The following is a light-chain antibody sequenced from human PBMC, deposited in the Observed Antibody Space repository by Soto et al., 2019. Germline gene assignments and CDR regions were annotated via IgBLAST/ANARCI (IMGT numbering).Light chain of an antibody. J-gene: IGKJ1*01. CDR3: QQYGSSPTT. Sequence: EIVMTQSPGTLSVSPGERCTLSFMASQSVSSNLAWYQQKPGQAPRLLIYGASTRATGIPDRFSGSGSGTDFTLTISRLEPVDSAVYYCQQYGSSPTTFGQGTKVDIK. CDR2: GAS. V-gene: IGKV3-20*01. CDR1: QSVSSN.